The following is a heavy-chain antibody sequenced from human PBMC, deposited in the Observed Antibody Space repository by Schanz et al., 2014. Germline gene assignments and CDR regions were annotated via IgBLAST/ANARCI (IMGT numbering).Heavy chain of an antibody. CDR1: GYTFTDYG. J-gene: IGHJ2*01. V-gene: IGHV1-18*01. CDR2: ITAYNGDT. CDR3: VRVPSRDVSFDL. D-gene: IGHD3-16*01. Sequence: QVHLVQSGAEVKKPGASVRVSCKASGYTFTDYGVIWVRQAPGQGLEWMGWITAYNGDTNYALKLQGRVTMTTDTSANTAYMELRSLRSDDTAHYYCVRVPSRDVSFDLWGRGTLVTVSS.